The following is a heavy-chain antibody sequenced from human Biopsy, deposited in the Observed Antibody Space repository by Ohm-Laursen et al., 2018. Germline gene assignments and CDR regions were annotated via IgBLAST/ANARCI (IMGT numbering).Heavy chain of an antibody. CDR1: GGTFSNYG. J-gene: IGHJ1*01. Sequence: SSVKVSCKTPGGTFSNYGVNWVRQAPGQGLEWLGGNIPILGTGNYAQKFQDRVTVAADTSTSTATMELRSLRSDDTAVYYCATKLTGYFHHWGQGTPVIVSS. D-gene: IGHD3-9*01. CDR3: ATKLTGYFHH. V-gene: IGHV1-69*06. CDR2: NIPILGTG.